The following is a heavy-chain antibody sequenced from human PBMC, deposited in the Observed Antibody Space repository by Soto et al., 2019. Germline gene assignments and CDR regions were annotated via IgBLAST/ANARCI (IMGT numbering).Heavy chain of an antibody. Sequence: PGESLKISCKGSGYSFTSYWISWVRQMPGKGLEWMGRIDPSDSYTNYSPSFQGHVTISADKSISTAYLQWSSLKASDTALYYCALGGYSSGWVPYYYGMDVWGQGTTVTVSS. J-gene: IGHJ6*02. CDR2: IDPSDSYT. CDR1: GYSFTSYW. CDR3: ALGGYSSGWVPYYYGMDV. V-gene: IGHV5-10-1*01. D-gene: IGHD6-19*01.